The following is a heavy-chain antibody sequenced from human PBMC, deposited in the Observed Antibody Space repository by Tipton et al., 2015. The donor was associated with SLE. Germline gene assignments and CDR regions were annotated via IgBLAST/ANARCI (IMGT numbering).Heavy chain of an antibody. CDR2: IYYTGSS. J-gene: IGHJ4*02. V-gene: IGHV4-39*07. D-gene: IGHD1-26*01. Sequence: TLSLTCAVSGGSISSSSYYWGWIRQPPGKGLEWIGSIYYTGSSHYNPSLKSRVTISVDTSKSQFSLKLNSVTAADTAVYYCACPLVGATLNFDYWGQGTLVTVSS. CDR3: ACPLVGATLNFDY. CDR1: GGSISSSSYY.